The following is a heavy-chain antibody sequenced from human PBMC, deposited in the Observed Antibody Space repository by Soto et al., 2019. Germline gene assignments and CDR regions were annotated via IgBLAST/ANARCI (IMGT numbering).Heavy chain of an antibody. CDR2: ISTSYTST. J-gene: IGHJ4*02. D-gene: IGHD6-13*01. V-gene: IGHV3-11*01. CDR1: GFTFTEYY. CDR3: ARLGSIAAAGTPDY. Sequence: GGSLRLSCAASGFTFTEYYMSWFRQTPGKGLEWVSYISTSYTSTYFAESVKGRFSISRDNAENSVYLQMDSLRAEDTGVYYCARLGSIAAAGTPDYWGQGTLVTVSS.